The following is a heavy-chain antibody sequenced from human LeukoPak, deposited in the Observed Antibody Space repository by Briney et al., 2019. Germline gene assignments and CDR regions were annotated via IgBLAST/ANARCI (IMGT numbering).Heavy chain of an antibody. J-gene: IGHJ4*02. D-gene: IGHD6-19*01. CDR3: ARGAAVAGTFDY. CDR2: IYTSGST. V-gene: IGHV4-4*07. Sequence: SETLSLTCTVSGCSLSSYYWSWIRQPAGKGLEWIGRIYTSGSTNYNPSLKSRVTMSVDTSKSQFSLKLSSVTAADTAVYYCARGAAVAGTFDYWGQGTLVTVSS. CDR1: GCSLSSYY.